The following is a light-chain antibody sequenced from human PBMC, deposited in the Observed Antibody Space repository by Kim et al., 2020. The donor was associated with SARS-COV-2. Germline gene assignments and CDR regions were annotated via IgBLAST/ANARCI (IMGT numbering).Light chain of an antibody. V-gene: IGKV4-1*01. CDR3: QQYYSTPWA. CDR2: WAS. Sequence: DIVMTQSPDSLAVSLGEWATINCKSSQRVLYSSNNKNYLAWYQQKPGQPPKLLIYWASTRESGVPDRFSGSGSGTDFTLTISSLQAEDVAVYYCQQYYSTPWAFGQGTKVDIK. CDR1: QRVLYSSNNKNY. J-gene: IGKJ1*01.